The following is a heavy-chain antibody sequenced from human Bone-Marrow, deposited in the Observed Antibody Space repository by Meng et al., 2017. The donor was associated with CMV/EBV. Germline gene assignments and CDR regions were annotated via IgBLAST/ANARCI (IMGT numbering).Heavy chain of an antibody. CDR3: GRGGGVAVTDT. CDR1: GDSISSTGSF. Sequence: QLQLHAPVPGLVKPSETLSLTCSVSGDSISSTGSFWNWIRQTPGKGLEWIGSSSYSGSTYYNPSLKSRVTISADTSKNHFSLRLSSVTAADTAVFYCGRGGGVAVTDTWGQGALVTVSS. D-gene: IGHD6-19*01. J-gene: IGHJ5*02. V-gene: IGHV4-39*07. CDR2: SSYSGST.